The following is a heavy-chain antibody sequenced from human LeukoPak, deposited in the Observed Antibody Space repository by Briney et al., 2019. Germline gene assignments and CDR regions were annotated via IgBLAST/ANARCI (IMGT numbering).Heavy chain of an antibody. V-gene: IGHV3-7*04. CDR2: IKQDGSAK. CDR3: ARAWASDY. CDR1: GFTFTTYT. J-gene: IGHJ4*02. Sequence: PGGSLRLSCAASGFTFTTYTMNWVRQAPGKGLEWVANIKQDGSAKYYVDSVKGRFTISRDNAKNSLYLQMNSLRAEDTAVYYCARAWASDYWGQGTLVTVSS. D-gene: IGHD1-26*01.